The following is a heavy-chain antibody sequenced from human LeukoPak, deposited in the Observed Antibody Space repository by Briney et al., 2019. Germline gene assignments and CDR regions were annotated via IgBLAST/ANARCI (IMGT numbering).Heavy chain of an antibody. CDR2: INIGGTNT. V-gene: IGHV3-11*01. J-gene: IGHJ5*02. CDR3: ATDGAGFDT. Sequence: GGSLRLSCAASGFTFNDYYMSWIRQAPGKGLEWLSYINIGGTNTHYADSVKGRFTISRDNANKSLYLEMNNLRAEDTAVYYCATDGAGFDTWGQGVLVTVSS. CDR1: GFTFNDYY.